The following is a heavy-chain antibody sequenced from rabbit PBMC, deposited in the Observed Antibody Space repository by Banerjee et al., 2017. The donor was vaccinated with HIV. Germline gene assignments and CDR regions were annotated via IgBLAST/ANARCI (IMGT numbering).Heavy chain of an antibody. J-gene: IGHJ4*01. D-gene: IGHD6-1*01. V-gene: IGHV1S40*01. CDR1: GFSFSSNYW. CDR2: IDAGSSGGT. CDR3: ARRGYSYGYDYATPL. Sequence: QSLEESGGDLVKPGASLTLTCTASGFSFSSNYWICWVRQAPGKGLEWIACIDAGSSGGTYYASWAKGRFTISRTSSTTVTLQMTSLTAADTATYFCARRGYSYGYDYATPLWGPGTLVTVS.